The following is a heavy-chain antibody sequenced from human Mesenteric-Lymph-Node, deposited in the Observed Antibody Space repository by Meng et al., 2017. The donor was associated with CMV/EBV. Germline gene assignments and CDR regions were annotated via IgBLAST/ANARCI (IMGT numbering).Heavy chain of an antibody. CDR2: ISSSSSYI. V-gene: IGHV3-21*01. CDR1: GFTFSSYS. J-gene: IGHJ5*02. Sequence: GESLKISCAASGFTFSSYSMNWVRQAPGKGLEWVSSISSSSSYIYYADSVKGRFTISRGNAKNSFYLQMNSLRAEDTAVYYCARDPPRRFDPWGQGTLVTVSS. CDR3: ARDPPRRFDP.